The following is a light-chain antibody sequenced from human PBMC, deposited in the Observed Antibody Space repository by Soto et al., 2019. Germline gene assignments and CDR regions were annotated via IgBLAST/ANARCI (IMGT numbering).Light chain of an antibody. CDR3: QQYGSSPPWT. Sequence: ILMTQTPLSLSIIPGQTASISCKSSQGLLHSDGKTYFYWYVQKAGQAPQPLIYEVSNRFSGVPERFSGSGSRTDFTLKISRVEADDFAVYYCQQYGSSPPWTFGQGTKVDIK. CDR1: QGLLHSDGKTY. CDR2: EVS. V-gene: IGKV2D-29*01. J-gene: IGKJ1*01.